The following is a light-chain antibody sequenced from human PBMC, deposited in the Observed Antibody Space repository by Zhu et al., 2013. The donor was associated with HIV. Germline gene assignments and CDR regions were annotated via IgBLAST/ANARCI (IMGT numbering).Light chain of an antibody. Sequence: EIVMTQSPGTLSVSPGERATLSCRASQSVSSNLAWYQQKPGEAPKLLISSASTLHSGVPSRFNGSVSGTDFTLTISCLQSEDFATYYCQQYYTFPLSFGGGTKVEI. CDR2: SAS. CDR1: QSVSSN. CDR3: QQYYTFPLS. J-gene: IGKJ4*01. V-gene: IGKV3-15*01.